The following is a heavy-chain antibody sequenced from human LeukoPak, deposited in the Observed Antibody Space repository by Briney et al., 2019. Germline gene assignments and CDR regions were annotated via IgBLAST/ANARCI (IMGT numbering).Heavy chain of an antibody. J-gene: IGHJ6*03. CDR1: GFTFSSYG. CDR2: ISYDGSNK. Sequence: RAGGSLRLSCAASGFTFSSYGMHWVRQAPGKGLEWVAVISYDGSNKYYADSVKGRFTISRDNSKNTLYLQMNSLRAEDTAVYYCARGVFFPYYMDVWGKGTTVTVSS. D-gene: IGHD3-16*01. CDR3: ARGVFFPYYMDV. V-gene: IGHV3-30*03.